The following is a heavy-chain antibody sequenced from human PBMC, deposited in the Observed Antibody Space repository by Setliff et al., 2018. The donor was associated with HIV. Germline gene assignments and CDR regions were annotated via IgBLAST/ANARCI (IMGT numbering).Heavy chain of an antibody. CDR1: GFTFSGSA. Sequence: GGSLRLSCAASGFTFSGSAMHWVRQASGKGLEWVGRIRSKAFNYATSDAASVNGRLTISRDDSQNTAYLQMNSLKTEDTAVYYSARSYTDTRGYLNWGQGTLVTVSS. CDR3: ARSYTDTRGYLN. J-gene: IGHJ4*02. CDR2: IRSKAFNYAT. V-gene: IGHV3-73*01. D-gene: IGHD3-22*01.